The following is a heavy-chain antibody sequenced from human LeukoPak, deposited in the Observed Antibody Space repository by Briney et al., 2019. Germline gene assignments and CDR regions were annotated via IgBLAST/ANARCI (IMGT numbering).Heavy chain of an antibody. V-gene: IGHV5-51*01. CDR2: IYPGDSDT. D-gene: IGHD2-8*01. J-gene: IGHJ4*02. CDR1: GYSFTSYW. CDR3: ARLDCTNGVCYDAVY. Sequence: GESLKISCKGSGYSFTSYWIGWVRQMPGKGLEWMGSIYPGDSDTRYSPSFQGQVTISADKSISTAYLQWSSLKASDTAMYYCARLDCTNGVCYDAVYWGQGTLVTVSS.